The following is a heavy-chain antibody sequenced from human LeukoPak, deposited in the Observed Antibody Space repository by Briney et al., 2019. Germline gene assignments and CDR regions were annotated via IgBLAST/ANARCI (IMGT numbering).Heavy chain of an antibody. CDR3: AKEGSGYYDSSGYPAFDY. J-gene: IGHJ4*02. V-gene: IGHV3-20*04. Sequence: GGSLRLSCAASGFTFDDYGMSWVRQAPGKGLEWVSGINWNGGSTGYADSVKGRFTISRDNSKNTLYLQMNSLRAEDTAVYYCAKEGSGYYDSSGYPAFDYWGQGTLVTVSS. CDR2: INWNGGST. D-gene: IGHD3-22*01. CDR1: GFTFDDYG.